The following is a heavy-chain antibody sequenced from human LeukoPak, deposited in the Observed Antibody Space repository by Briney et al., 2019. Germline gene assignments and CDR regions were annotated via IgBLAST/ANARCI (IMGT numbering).Heavy chain of an antibody. J-gene: IGHJ4*02. CDR3: ARDLGGYGSGPFDY. CDR2: IYYSGST. Sequence: SETLSLTCTVSGGSISSYYWSWIRQPPGKGLEWIGYIYYSGSTNYNPSLKSRVTISVDTSKNQFSLKLSSVTAADTAVYYCARDLGGYGSGPFDYWGQGTLVTVSS. D-gene: IGHD3-10*01. V-gene: IGHV4-59*01. CDR1: GGSISSYY.